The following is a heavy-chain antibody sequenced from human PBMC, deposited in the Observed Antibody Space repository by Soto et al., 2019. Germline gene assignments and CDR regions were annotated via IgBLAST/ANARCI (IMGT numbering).Heavy chain of an antibody. Sequence: QVQLVQSGAEVKKPGSSVKVSCKASGGTFSSYTISWVRQAPGQGREWMGRIIPILGIANYAQKLQGRVTITADKATSTAYMELSSLRSEDTAVYYCARGVAAADTYWFDPWGQGTLVTVSS. CDR2: IIPILGIA. CDR3: ARGVAAADTYWFDP. J-gene: IGHJ5*02. CDR1: GGTFSSYT. D-gene: IGHD6-13*01. V-gene: IGHV1-69*02.